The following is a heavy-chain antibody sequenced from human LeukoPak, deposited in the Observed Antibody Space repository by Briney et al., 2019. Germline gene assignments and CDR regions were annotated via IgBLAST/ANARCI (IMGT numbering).Heavy chain of an antibody. CDR1: GFTFSSYT. Sequence: GGSLRLSCAASGFTFSSYTMSWVRQAPGKGLEWVSSIKKRGDDTHYADSVKGRFTISRDNSKNSLFLQMNSLRAEDTAIYYCAKAPGSMDPFDHWGQGTLVTVSS. D-gene: IGHD2-8*01. CDR2: IKKRGDDT. J-gene: IGHJ4*02. V-gene: IGHV3-23*01. CDR3: AKAPGSMDPFDH.